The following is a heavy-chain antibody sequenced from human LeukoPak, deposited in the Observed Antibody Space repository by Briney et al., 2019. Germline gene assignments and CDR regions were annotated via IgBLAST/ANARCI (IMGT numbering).Heavy chain of an antibody. J-gene: IGHJ4*02. V-gene: IGHV4-30-4*01. D-gene: IGHD3-22*01. CDR3: AREYYYDSSGYYLLDY. CDR2: IYYSGST. CDR1: GGSISSGDYY. Sequence: SETLSLTCTVSGGSISSGDYYWGWIRQPPGKGLEWIGYIYYSGSTYYNPSLKSRVTISVDTSKNQFSLKLSSVTAADTAVYYCAREYYYDSSGYYLLDYWGQGTLVTVSS.